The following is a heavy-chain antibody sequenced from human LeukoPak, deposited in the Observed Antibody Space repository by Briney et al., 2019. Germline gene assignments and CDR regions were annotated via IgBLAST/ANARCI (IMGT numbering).Heavy chain of an antibody. CDR3: ARDPSRPSYYYDSGGYTFDY. J-gene: IGHJ4*02. V-gene: IGHV3-23*01. CDR1: GFTFSSYA. Sequence: PGGSLRLSCAASGFTFSSYAMSWVRQAPGKGLEWVSAVSGSGGSTYYADSVKGRFTISRDNSKNTLYLQMNSLRAEDTAVYYCARDPSRPSYYYDSGGYTFDYWGQGTLVTVSS. D-gene: IGHD3-22*01. CDR2: VSGSGGST.